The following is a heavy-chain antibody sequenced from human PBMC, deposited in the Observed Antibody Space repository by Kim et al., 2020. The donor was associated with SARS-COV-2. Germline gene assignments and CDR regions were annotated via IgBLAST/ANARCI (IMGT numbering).Heavy chain of an antibody. J-gene: IGHJ4*02. CDR1: GFTFTNYA. Sequence: GGSLRLSCAASGFTFTNYAMNWFRQAPGKGLEWVSVISGGGGSKYYADSVKGRFTISRDNSKNTVYLQMSSLRAEDTAVYYCAKEWRLTSLTIGGDFFDYWGQGTLVSVSS. CDR2: ISGGGGSK. D-gene: IGHD4-17*01. V-gene: IGHV3-23*01. CDR3: AKEWRLTSLTIGGDFFDY.